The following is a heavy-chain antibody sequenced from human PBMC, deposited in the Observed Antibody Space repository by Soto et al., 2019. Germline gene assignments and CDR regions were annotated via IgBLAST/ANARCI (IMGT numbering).Heavy chain of an antibody. CDR1: GGSISSYY. D-gene: IGHD2-15*01. CDR3: ARGGVVVVAAPLDD. V-gene: IGHV4-4*07. CDR2: IYTSGST. Sequence: SETLSLTCTVSGGSISSYYWSWIRQPAGKGLEWIGRIYTSGSTNYNPSLKSRVTMSVDTSKNQFSLKLSSVTAADTAVYYCARGGVVVVAAPLDDWGQGTLVTVSS. J-gene: IGHJ4*02.